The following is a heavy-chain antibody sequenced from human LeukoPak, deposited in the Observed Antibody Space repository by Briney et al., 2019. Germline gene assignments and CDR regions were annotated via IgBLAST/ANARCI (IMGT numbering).Heavy chain of an antibody. CDR3: ARDSQWLDYFDY. CDR2: ISSSSSYI. CDR1: GFTFRNYS. J-gene: IGHJ4*02. Sequence: PGGFPRTFCSTPGFTFRNYSHELVRQASGKGAGWVSSISSSSSYIYYADSVKGRFTISRDNAKNSLYLQMNSLRAEDTAVYYCARDSQWLDYFDYWGQGTLVTVSS. V-gene: IGHV3-21*01. D-gene: IGHD6-19*01.